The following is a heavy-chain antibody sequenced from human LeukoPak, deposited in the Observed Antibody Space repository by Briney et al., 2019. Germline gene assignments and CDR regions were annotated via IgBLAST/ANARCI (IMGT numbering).Heavy chain of an antibody. CDR2: IYPGDSDT. CDR1: GYSFTTYW. CDR3: ARRGSGWYDPMNY. Sequence: GVSLKISCKGSGYSFTTYWIGWVRQVPGKGLEWMGIIYPGDSDTRYSPSFQGQVTISADKSINTAYLQWSSLKASDTAIYYCARRGSGWYDPMNYWGQGTLVTVSS. J-gene: IGHJ4*02. V-gene: IGHV5-51*01. D-gene: IGHD6-19*01.